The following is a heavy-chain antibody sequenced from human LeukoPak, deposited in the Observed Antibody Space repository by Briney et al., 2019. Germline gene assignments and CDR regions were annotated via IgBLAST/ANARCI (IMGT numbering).Heavy chain of an antibody. V-gene: IGHV4-61*01. Sequence: PSETLSLTCTVSGGSVSSGSYYWSWIRQPPGKGLEWIGEINHSGSTNYNPSLKSRVTISVDASKNQFSLKLSSVTAADTAVYYCARDLNYVVYWGQGTLVTVSS. CDR3: ARDLNYVVY. CDR2: INHSGST. D-gene: IGHD3-10*02. J-gene: IGHJ4*02. CDR1: GGSVSSGSYY.